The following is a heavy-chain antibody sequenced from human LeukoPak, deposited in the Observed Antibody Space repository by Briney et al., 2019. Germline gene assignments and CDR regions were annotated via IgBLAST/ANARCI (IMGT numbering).Heavy chain of an antibody. CDR3: ATTYYYDSSGYYYDY. CDR1: GGSFSGYY. D-gene: IGHD3-22*01. V-gene: IGHV4-34*01. Sequence: SETLSLTCAVYGGSFSGYYWSWIRQPPGKGLEWIGEVNHSGSTNYNPSLKSRVTISVDTSKNQFSLKLSSVTAADTAVYYCATTYYYDSSGYYYDYWGQGTLVTVSS. CDR2: VNHSGST. J-gene: IGHJ4*02.